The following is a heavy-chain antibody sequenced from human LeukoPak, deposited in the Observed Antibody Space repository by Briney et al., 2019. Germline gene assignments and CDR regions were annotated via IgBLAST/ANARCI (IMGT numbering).Heavy chain of an antibody. Sequence: PSETLSLTCAVYGGSFSGYYWSWIRQPPGKGLEWIGEINHSGSTNYNPSLKSRVTISVDTSKNQFSLKLSSATAADTAVYYCARVGRYSPSIDYWGQGTLVTVSS. CDR3: ARVGRYSPSIDY. V-gene: IGHV4-34*01. J-gene: IGHJ4*02. CDR2: INHSGST. CDR1: GGSFSGYY. D-gene: IGHD2-2*02.